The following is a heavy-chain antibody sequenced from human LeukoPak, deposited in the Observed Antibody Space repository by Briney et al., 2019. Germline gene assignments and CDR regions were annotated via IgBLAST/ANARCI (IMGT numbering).Heavy chain of an antibody. V-gene: IGHV4-61*02. CDR2: IYTSGST. CDR3: AAGWLQLPHYFDY. CDR1: GGSISSGSYY. D-gene: IGHD5-24*01. Sequence: SQTLSLTCTVSGGSISSGSYYWSWIRQLAGKGLEWIGRIYTSGSTYYNPSLKSRITISVDTSKNQFSLKLSSVTAADTAVYYCAAGWLQLPHYFDYWGQGSLVTVSS. J-gene: IGHJ4*02.